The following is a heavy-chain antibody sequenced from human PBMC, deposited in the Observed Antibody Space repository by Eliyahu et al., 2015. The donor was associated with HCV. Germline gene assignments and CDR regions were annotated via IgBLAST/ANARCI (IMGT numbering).Heavy chain of an antibody. CDR1: XCSISSXXYY. CDR2: IYYTGST. V-gene: IGHV4-31*03. Sequence: QVXLQESGPGLVKPSQTLSLPCPVXXCSISSXXYYWXWLRQPPGKGREWIGYIYYTGSTYHNPSLKSRVAISIDTSKNQFSLKLSSVTAADTAVYYCAXPTFQKVDFWSAHKGTGAFDIWGQGTKVTVSS. D-gene: IGHD3-3*01. J-gene: IGHJ3*02. CDR3: AXPTFQKVDFWSAHKGTGAFDI.